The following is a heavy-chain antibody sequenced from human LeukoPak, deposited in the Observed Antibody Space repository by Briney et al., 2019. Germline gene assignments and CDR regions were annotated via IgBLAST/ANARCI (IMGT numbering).Heavy chain of an antibody. Sequence: KPSETLSLTCAVSGYSISSGYYWGWIRQPPGKGLEWIGSIYHSGSTYYSPSLKSRVTISVGTSKNQFSLKLSSVTAADTAVYYCARHDYSSVGTDHFDYWGQGTLVTVSS. CDR2: IYHSGST. CDR1: GYSISSGYY. V-gene: IGHV4-38-2*01. J-gene: IGHJ4*02. CDR3: ARHDYSSVGTDHFDY. D-gene: IGHD3-16*01.